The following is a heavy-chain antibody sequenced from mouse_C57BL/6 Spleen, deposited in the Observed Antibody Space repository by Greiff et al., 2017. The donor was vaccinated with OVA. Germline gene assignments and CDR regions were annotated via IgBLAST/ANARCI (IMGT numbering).Heavy chain of an antibody. J-gene: IGHJ1*03. Sequence: EVQLQQSGPELVKPGASVKISCKASGYTFTDYYMNWVKQSHGKSLEWIGDINPNNGGTSYNQKFKGKATLTVDKSSSTAYMELRSLTSEDSAVYYCARSNGYYEGWYFDVWGTGTTVTVSS. CDR1: GYTFTDYY. CDR3: ARSNGYYEGWYFDV. V-gene: IGHV1-26*01. CDR2: INPNNGGT. D-gene: IGHD2-3*01.